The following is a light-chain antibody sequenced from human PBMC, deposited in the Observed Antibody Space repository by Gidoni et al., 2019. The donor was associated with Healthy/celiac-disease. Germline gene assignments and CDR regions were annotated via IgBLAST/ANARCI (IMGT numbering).Light chain of an antibody. J-gene: IGLJ3*02. CDR2: LNSDGSH. CDR3: QTWDTGTWV. CDR1: SGHSRYA. Sequence: QLVLTQSPSASASLGASVKLTCTLNSGHSRYAIAWHHQQPQKGPRFLMKLNSDGSHKKGDGIPDRFSGSSSGAERYLTISSVQSEDEADYYCQTWDTGTWVFGGGTKLTVL. V-gene: IGLV4-69*01.